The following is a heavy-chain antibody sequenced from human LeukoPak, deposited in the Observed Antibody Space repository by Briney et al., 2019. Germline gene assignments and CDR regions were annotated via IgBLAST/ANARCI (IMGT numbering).Heavy chain of an antibody. Sequence: ASVKVSCKASGYTFTGYYMHWVRQAPGQGLEWMGWINPNSGGTNYAQKFQGRVTMTRDTSISTAYMELSRLRSDDTAVYYCCIAVAGTSHVPSDYWGQGTLVNVSS. V-gene: IGHV1-2*02. J-gene: IGHJ4*02. CDR3: CIAVAGTSHVPSDY. CDR1: GYTFTGYY. CDR2: INPNSGGT. D-gene: IGHD6-19*01.